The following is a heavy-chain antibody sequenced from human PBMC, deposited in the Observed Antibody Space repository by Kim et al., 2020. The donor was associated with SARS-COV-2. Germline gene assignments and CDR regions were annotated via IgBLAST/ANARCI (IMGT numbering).Heavy chain of an antibody. V-gene: IGHV3-53*04. Sequence: GGSLRLSCAASGFIVTNTCMYWVRQAPGKGLEGVSIINTDGNAEKADYVEPRFAISSHTSENSKYPLTLRMSSVNTEDSYGASYYAALGNHHWGQG. D-gene: IGHD3-10*01. CDR3: ASYYAALGNHH. CDR1: GFIVTNTC. CDR2: INTDGNA. J-gene: IGHJ1*01.